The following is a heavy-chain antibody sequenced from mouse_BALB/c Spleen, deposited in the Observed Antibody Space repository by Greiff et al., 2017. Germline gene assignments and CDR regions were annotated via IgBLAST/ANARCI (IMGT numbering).Heavy chain of an antibody. CDR3: ARKGLYYGYDGHAMDY. CDR1: GYSFTGYF. J-gene: IGHJ4*01. V-gene: IGHV1-20*02. D-gene: IGHD2-2*01. Sequence: EVKLEESGPELVKPGASVKISCKASGYSFTGYFMNWVMQSHGKSLEWIGRINPYNGDTFYNQKFKGKATLTVDKSSSTAHMELQSLASEDSAVYYCARKGLYYGYDGHAMDYWGQGTSVTVSS. CDR2: INPYNGDT.